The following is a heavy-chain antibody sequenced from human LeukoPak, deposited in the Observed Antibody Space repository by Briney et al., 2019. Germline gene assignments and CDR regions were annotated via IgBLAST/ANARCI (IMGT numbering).Heavy chain of an antibody. CDR2: ISSSSSTI. CDR3: ARDRGYQLKYYYYGMDV. Sequence: GGSLRLSCAASGFTFSSYSMNWVRQAPGKGLEWVSYISSSSSTIYYADSVKGRFTISRDNAKNSLYLQMNSLRAEDTAVYYCARDRGYQLKYYYYGMDVWGQGTTVTVSS. CDR1: GFTFSSYS. D-gene: IGHD2-2*01. J-gene: IGHJ6*02. V-gene: IGHV3-48*01.